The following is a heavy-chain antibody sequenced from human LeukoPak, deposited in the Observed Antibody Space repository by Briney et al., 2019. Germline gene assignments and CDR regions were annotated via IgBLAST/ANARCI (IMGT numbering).Heavy chain of an antibody. CDR2: ISYDGSNK. Sequence: GRSLRLSCAASGFTFSSYGMHWVRQAPGEGLEWVAVISYDGSNKYYADSVKGRFTISRDNSKNTLHLQMNSLRAEDTAVYYCAKDHQDIVVVPAATAYYYGMDVWGQGTTVTVSS. J-gene: IGHJ6*02. CDR3: AKDHQDIVVVPAATAYYYGMDV. D-gene: IGHD2-2*01. CDR1: GFTFSSYG. V-gene: IGHV3-30*18.